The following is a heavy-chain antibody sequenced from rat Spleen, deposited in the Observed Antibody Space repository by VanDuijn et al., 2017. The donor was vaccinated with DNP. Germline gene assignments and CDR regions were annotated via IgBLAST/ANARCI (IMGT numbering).Heavy chain of an antibody. Sequence: EVQLVESGGGLVQPGRSLKLSCAASGFTFSDYYMAWVRQAPTKGLEWVAYIRYDGGSTYYGDSVKGRFTISRDNAKSILYLQMNSLRSEDMATYYCARPQYYYGSYPRYWGQGVMVTVSS. CDR2: IRYDGGST. V-gene: IGHV5-22*01. CDR3: ARPQYYYGSYPRY. D-gene: IGHD1-12*02. CDR1: GFTFSDYY. J-gene: IGHJ2*01.